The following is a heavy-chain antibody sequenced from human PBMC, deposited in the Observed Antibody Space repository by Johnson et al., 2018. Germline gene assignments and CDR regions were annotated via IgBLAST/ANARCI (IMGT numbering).Heavy chain of an antibody. D-gene: IGHD6-13*01. CDR2: LSYAGSNK. CDR1: GFTFSSYG. CDR3: AKPPGASSSIAAAGTNYYYYMDV. J-gene: IGHJ6*03. V-gene: IGHV3-30*18. Sequence: QVQLQESGGGVVQPGSSLRLSCAASGFTFSSYGMHWVRPAPGKGLEWGAVLSYAGSNKYSADSATGRVPISIDHSKNTLYLQINRLRAEDTAVYYCAKPPGASSSIAAAGTNYYYYMDVWGKGTTVTVSS.